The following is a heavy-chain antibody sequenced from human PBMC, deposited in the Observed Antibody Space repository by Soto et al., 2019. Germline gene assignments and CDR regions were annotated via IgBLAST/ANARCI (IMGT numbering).Heavy chain of an antibody. CDR2: ISSSSSYI. CDR3: TTGLSNGYYNFDY. J-gene: IGHJ4*02. D-gene: IGHD3-22*01. CDR1: GFTFSSYS. V-gene: IGHV3-21*01. Sequence: GSLRLSCAASGFTFSSYSMNWVRQAPGKGLEWVSSISSSSSYIYYADSVKGRFTISRDNAKNSLYLQMNSLRAEDTAVYYCTTGLSNGYYNFDYWGQGTSVTGSS.